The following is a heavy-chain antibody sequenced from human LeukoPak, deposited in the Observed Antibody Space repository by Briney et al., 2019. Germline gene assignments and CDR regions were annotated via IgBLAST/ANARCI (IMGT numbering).Heavy chain of an antibody. D-gene: IGHD2-15*01. Sequence: PGGSLRLSCAASGFAFTTYAMSWVRQAPGKGLEWVSALSPSGGTYYADSVKGRFTISRDTSKNTLYLEMNSLRAEDTAVYYCAKQVGYCSDGNCYFDSWGQGALVTVSS. CDR1: GFAFTTYA. CDR3: AKQVGYCSDGNCYFDS. CDR2: LSPSGGT. J-gene: IGHJ4*02. V-gene: IGHV3-23*01.